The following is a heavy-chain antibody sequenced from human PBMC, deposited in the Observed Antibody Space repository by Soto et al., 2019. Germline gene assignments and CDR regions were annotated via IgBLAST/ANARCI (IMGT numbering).Heavy chain of an antibody. V-gene: IGHV3-23*01. D-gene: IGHD6-19*01. CDR3: AKGGEYSSGWYNDEASSYYFDY. J-gene: IGHJ4*02. CDR1: GFTFSSYA. CDR2: IGGSGGST. Sequence: PGGSLRLSCAASGFTFSSYAMSWVRQAPGKGLEWVSAIGGSGGSTYYADSVKGRFTISRDNSKNTLYLQMNSLRAEDTAVYYCAKGGEYSSGWYNDEASSYYFDYWGQGT.